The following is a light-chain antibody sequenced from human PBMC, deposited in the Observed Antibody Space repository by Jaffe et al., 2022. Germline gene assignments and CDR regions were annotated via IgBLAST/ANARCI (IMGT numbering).Light chain of an antibody. Sequence: QSALTQPASVSGSPGQSITISCTGSSSDLGGYNYVSWYQQHPGEAPKLMIYDVSNRPSGVSNRFSGSKSGNTASLTISGLQAEDEADYYCSAYRSSSTPYYVFGTGTKVSVL. J-gene: IGLJ1*01. CDR3: SAYRSSSTPYYV. CDR2: DVS. CDR1: SSDLGGYNY. V-gene: IGLV2-14*03.